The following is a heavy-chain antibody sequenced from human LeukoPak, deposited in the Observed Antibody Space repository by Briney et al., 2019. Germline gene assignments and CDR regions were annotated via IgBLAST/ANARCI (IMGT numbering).Heavy chain of an antibody. V-gene: IGHV4-39*01. CDR1: GGSISSSSYY. CDR3: ARLLWFGEPADFDY. CDR2: IYYSGST. J-gene: IGHJ4*02. Sequence: PSETLSLTCTVSGGSISSSSYYWGWIRQPPGKGLEWIGSIYYSGSTYYNPSLKSRVTISVDTSKNQFSLKLSSVTAADTAVYYCARLLWFGEPADFDYWGQGTLVTVSS. D-gene: IGHD3-10*01.